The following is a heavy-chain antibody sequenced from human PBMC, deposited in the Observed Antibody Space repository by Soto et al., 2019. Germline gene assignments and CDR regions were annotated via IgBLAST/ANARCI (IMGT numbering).Heavy chain of an antibody. CDR2: IYHSGST. V-gene: IGHV4-30-2*01. D-gene: IGHD5-12*01. Sequence: QLQLQESGSGLVKPSQTLSLTCAVSGGSISSGGYSWSWIRQPPGKGLEWIGYIYHSGSTYYNPSPKSRVTISVDRTKKPFSLKLSSVTAADAAVYYCAAGGGLPRYYWGQGTLVTVSS. J-gene: IGHJ4*02. CDR1: GGSISSGGYS. CDR3: AAGGGLPRYY.